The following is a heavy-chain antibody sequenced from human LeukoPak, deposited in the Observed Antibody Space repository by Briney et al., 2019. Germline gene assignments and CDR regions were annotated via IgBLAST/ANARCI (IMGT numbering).Heavy chain of an antibody. V-gene: IGHV1-3*01. CDR1: GYTFTSYA. J-gene: IGHJ5*02. CDR2: INGGNGKT. Sequence: ASVKVSCKASGYTFTSYAIHWVRQAPGQRLEWMGWINGGNGKTKYSQKLQGRVTITRDTSASTAYMELSSLTSEDTAVYYCARVTTVTNWFDPWGQGTLVTVSS. D-gene: IGHD4-11*01. CDR3: ARVTTVTNWFDP.